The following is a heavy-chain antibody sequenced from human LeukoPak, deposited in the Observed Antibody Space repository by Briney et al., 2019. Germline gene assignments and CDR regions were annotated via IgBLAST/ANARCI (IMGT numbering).Heavy chain of an antibody. D-gene: IGHD6-13*01. Sequence: PSEPLSLTCAVYGGSFSGYYWSWIRQPPGRGLEWIGEINHSGSTNYNPSLKSRVTTPVDTSKNQFSLKLSSVTAADTAVYYCASLGGIAAAGTPRYGMDVWGKGTTVTVSS. J-gene: IGHJ6*04. CDR3: ASLGGIAAAGTPRYGMDV. CDR2: INHSGST. CDR1: GGSFSGYY. V-gene: IGHV4-34*01.